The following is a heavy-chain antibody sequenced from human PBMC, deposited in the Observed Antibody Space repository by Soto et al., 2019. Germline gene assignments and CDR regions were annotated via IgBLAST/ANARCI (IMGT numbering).Heavy chain of an antibody. V-gene: IGHV3-11*06. CDR3: ARNHIAASGTSAYDI. Sequence: QVQLVESGGGMVKPGGSLRLSCAASGFTFSDYYMSWIRQAPGKGLEWVSYISPSSSYTNYAVSVKGRFTISRDNAKNSVYLQMNSLRAEDTVVYYCARNHIAASGTSAYDIWGQGTMVTVSS. CDR1: GFTFSDYY. J-gene: IGHJ3*02. D-gene: IGHD6-13*01. CDR2: ISPSSSYT.